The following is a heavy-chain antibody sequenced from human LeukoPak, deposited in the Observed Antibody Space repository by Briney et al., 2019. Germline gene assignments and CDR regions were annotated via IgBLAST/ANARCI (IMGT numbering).Heavy chain of an antibody. Sequence: SETLSLTCTVSGGSISSGDYYWSWIRQPPGKSLGWIGYIYYSGSTYYNPSLKSRVTISVDTSKNQFSLKLSSVTAADTAVYYCAREKGGILWFGELSYYFDYWGQGTLVTVSS. CDR3: AREKGGILWFGELSYYFDY. CDR1: GGSISSGDYY. V-gene: IGHV4-30-4*08. J-gene: IGHJ4*02. D-gene: IGHD3-10*01. CDR2: IYYSGST.